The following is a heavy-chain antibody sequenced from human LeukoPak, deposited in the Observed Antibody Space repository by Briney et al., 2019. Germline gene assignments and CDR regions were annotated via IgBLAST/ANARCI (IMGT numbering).Heavy chain of an antibody. J-gene: IGHJ4*02. CDR2: MHPGNGNT. CDR3: AREGSYCVGGDCYSFDF. V-gene: IGHV1-2*02. D-gene: IGHD2-21*02. CDR1: GYRFISNY. Sequence: GASVKVSCKASGYRFISNYIQWVRQAPGLGPEWMGWMHPGNGNTRYAEKFQGRVTMTRDTSINTAYMDLNSLRSDGTAVYYCAREGSYCVGGDCYSFDFWGQGTLITVSS.